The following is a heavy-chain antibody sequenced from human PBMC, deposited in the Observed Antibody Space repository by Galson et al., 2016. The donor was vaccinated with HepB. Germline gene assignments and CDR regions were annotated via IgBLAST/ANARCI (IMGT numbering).Heavy chain of an antibody. V-gene: IGHV3-23*01. D-gene: IGHD5-18*01. CDR3: ARGGKIQAWTIDY. CDR1: GFTFSTYA. J-gene: IGHJ4*02. CDR2: IGGGGSTNT. Sequence: SLRLSCAASGFTFSTYAMNWVRQAPGKGLEWVSTIGGGGSTNTYYADSVKGRFTISRDNSKDTLYLRMSSLGAEDTAVYCCARGGKIQAWTIDYLSQGIVVTGSS.